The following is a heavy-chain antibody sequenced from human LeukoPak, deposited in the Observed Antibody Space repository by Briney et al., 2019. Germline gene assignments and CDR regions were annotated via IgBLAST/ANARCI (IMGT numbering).Heavy chain of an antibody. J-gene: IGHJ4*02. CDR3: AAGGDDAKAGY. Sequence: SETLSLTCSVYGASITSGRYYWGWMRQAPGKGLEWIGNIHYSGTPTFYNPSLESRVSLFSDTSRNDFSLRLRSVTAADTAVYYCAAGGDDAKAGYGGQGTLVTVSS. D-gene: IGHD2-2*01. V-gene: IGHV4-39*02. CDR1: GASITSGRYY. CDR2: IHYSGTPT.